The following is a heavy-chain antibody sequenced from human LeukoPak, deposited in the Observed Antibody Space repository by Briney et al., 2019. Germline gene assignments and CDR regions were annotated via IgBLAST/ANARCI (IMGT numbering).Heavy chain of an antibody. CDR2: ISGSGGST. CDR3: AKVTTYYYDSSGYLNYYYMDV. J-gene: IGHJ6*03. CDR1: GFTFSSYA. V-gene: IGHV3-23*01. Sequence: GTSLRLSCAASGFTFSSYAMSWVRQAPGKGLEWVSAISGSGGSTYYADSVKGRFTISRDNSKNTLYLQMNSLRAEDTAVYYCAKVTTYYYDSSGYLNYYYMDVWGKGTTVTVSS. D-gene: IGHD3-22*01.